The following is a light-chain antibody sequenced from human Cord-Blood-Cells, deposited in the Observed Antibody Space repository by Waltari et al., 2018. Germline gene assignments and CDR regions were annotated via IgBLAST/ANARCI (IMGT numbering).Light chain of an antibody. J-gene: IGLJ3*02. CDR1: SRDVGGYNY. Sequence: QSALTQPASVSGSPGQSITISCTGTSRDVGGYNYVSWYQQHPGKAPKLMIYDVSNRPSGVSNRFSGSKSGNTASLTTSGLQAEDEADYYCSSYTSSSTRVFGGGTKLTVL. V-gene: IGLV2-14*01. CDR2: DVS. CDR3: SSYTSSSTRV.